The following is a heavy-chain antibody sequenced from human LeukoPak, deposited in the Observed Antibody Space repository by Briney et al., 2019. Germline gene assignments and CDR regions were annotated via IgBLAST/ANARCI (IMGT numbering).Heavy chain of an antibody. V-gene: IGHV4-59*13. J-gene: IGHJ4*02. CDR1: GGSISSYY. CDR2: IYYSGST. Sequence: PSETLSLTCTVSGGSISSYYWSWIRQPPGKGLEWIGDIYYSGSTNYNPSLKSRVTISVVTSKNQFSLKLSSVTAADTAVYYCARVNYYDSSGYYWYFDYWGQGTLVTVSS. CDR3: ARVNYYDSSGYYWYFDY. D-gene: IGHD3-22*01.